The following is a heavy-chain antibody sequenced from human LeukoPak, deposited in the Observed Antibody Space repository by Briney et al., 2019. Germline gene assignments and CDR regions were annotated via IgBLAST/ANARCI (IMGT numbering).Heavy chain of an antibody. CDR1: GGSISSSSYY. V-gene: IGHV4-39*07. CDR2: IYYSGST. D-gene: IGHD3-10*01. Sequence: SETLSLTCTVSGGSISSSSYYWGWIRQPPGKGLEWIGSIYYSGSTYYNPSLKSRVTISVDTSKNQFSLKLSSVTAADTAVYYCARDAPIKISHDGDYFDYWGQGTLVTVSS. CDR3: ARDAPIKISHDGDYFDY. J-gene: IGHJ4*02.